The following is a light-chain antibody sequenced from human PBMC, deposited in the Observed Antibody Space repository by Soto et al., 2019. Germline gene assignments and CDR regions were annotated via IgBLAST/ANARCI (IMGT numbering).Light chain of an antibody. V-gene: IGLV2-14*01. Sequence: QTVLPQPASVSASPGHSITIPWTGTRSDVGAYKYVSWYQQHPRKAPKLMIYDVANRPSGVPNRFSGSKSGNTASLTISGLQAEDEDAYYCSSYTSSNTYVFGTGTKVTVL. J-gene: IGLJ1*01. CDR1: RSDVGAYKY. CDR2: DVA. CDR3: SSYTSSNTYV.